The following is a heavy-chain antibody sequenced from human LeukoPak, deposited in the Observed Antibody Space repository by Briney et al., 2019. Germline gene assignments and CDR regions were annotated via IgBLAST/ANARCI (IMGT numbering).Heavy chain of an antibody. CDR2: ISGSGGST. V-gene: IGHV3-23*01. CDR3: AKSDSSSSWYYYYGMDV. J-gene: IGHJ6*02. Sequence: GGSLRLSCAASGFTFSSYAMSWVRQAPGKGLEWVSAISGSGGSTYYADSVKGRFTISRDNSKNTLYLQMNSLRAEDTAVYYCAKSDSSSSWYYYYGMDVWGQGTTVTVSS. D-gene: IGHD6-13*01. CDR1: GFTFSSYA.